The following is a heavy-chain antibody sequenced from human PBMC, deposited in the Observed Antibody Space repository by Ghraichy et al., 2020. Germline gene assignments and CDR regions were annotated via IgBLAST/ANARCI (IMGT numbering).Heavy chain of an antibody. V-gene: IGHV3-23*01. Sequence: LSLTCAASGFTFSSYAMSWVRQAPGKGLEWVSAISGSGGSTYYADSVKGRFTISRDNSKNTLYLQMNSLRAEDTAVYYCAKDPGELLGVVDYWGQGTLVTVSS. CDR3: AKDPGELLGVVDY. CDR2: ISGSGGST. CDR1: GFTFSSYA. J-gene: IGHJ4*02. D-gene: IGHD1-26*01.